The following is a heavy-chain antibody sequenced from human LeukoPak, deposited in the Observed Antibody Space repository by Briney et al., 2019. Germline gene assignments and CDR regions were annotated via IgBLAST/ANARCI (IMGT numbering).Heavy chain of an antibody. V-gene: IGHV1-8*01. CDR1: GYTFINYD. D-gene: IGHD3-22*01. Sequence: ASVKVSCKASGYTFINYDINWVRQATGQRLEWMGWMNPNSGNKGYAQKFQGRVTMTRDTFTSTAYMELSSLRSEDTAVYYCARGRDYSDTSGYNDYWGQGTLVTVSS. CDR2: MNPNSGNK. CDR3: ARGRDYSDTSGYNDY. J-gene: IGHJ4*02.